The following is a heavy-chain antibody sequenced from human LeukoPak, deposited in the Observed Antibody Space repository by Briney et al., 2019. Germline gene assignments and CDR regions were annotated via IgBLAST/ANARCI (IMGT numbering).Heavy chain of an antibody. V-gene: IGHV4-34*01. J-gene: IGHJ6*03. CDR2: INHSEST. Sequence: SETLSLTCAVYGGSFSGYYWSWIRQPPGKGLEWIGEINHSESTNYNPSLKSRVTISVDTSKNQFSLKLSSVTAADTAVYYCARTQQLVLYYYYYYYMDVWGKGTTVTVSS. CDR1: GGSFSGYY. CDR3: ARTQQLVLYYYYYYYMDV. D-gene: IGHD6-13*01.